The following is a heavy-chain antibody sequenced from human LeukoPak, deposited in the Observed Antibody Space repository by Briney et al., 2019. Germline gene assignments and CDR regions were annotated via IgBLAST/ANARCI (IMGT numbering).Heavy chain of an antibody. CDR2: IYYSGST. J-gene: IGHJ4*02. CDR1: GGSISSSSYY. V-gene: IGHV4-39*01. Sequence: SETLSPTCTVSGGSISSSSYYWGWIRQPPGKGLEWIGSIYYSGSTYYNPSLKSRVTISVDTSKNQFSLKLSSVTAADTAVYYCASYYYYDSSGYYFIGLWGQGTLVTVSS. CDR3: ASYYYYDSSGYYFIGL. D-gene: IGHD3-22*01.